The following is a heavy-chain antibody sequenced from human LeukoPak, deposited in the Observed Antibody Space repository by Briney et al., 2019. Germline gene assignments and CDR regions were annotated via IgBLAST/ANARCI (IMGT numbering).Heavy chain of an antibody. V-gene: IGHV3-30*18. J-gene: IGHJ3*02. CDR1: GFTLSSYG. D-gene: IGHD6-13*01. CDR2: ISYDGSNK. Sequence: GGSLRLSCAASGFTLSSYGMHWVRQAPGKGLEWVAVISYDGSNKYYADSVKGRFTISRDNSKNTLYLQMNSLRAEDTAVYYCAKPRSEAASDAFDIWGQGTMVTVSS. CDR3: AKPRSEAASDAFDI.